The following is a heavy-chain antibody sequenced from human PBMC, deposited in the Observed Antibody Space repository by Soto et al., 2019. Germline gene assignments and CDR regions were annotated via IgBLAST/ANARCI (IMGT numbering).Heavy chain of an antibody. CDR3: ARVGYGNGKDV. CDR2: INAGSGHT. D-gene: IGHD5-12*01. J-gene: IGHJ6*02. V-gene: IGHV1-3*01. Sequence: QVQLVQSGAEVKKPGVSVKVSCKASGYTFTNYTIHWVRQAPGQSLEWMGWINAGSGHTRDSQKFQDRVTFSRDTSASTAYMELSSLRSEDTAVYYCARVGYGNGKDVWGQGTTVTVSS. CDR1: GYTFTNYT.